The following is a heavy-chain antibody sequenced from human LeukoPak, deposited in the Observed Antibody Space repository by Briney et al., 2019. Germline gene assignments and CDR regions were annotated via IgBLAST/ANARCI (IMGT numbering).Heavy chain of an antibody. J-gene: IGHJ4*02. Sequence: GGSLRLSCAASGFTFSSYSTNWVRQAPGKGLEWVSSISSSSSYIYYADSVKGRFTISRDNAKNSLYLQMNSLRAEDTAVYYCARLAFPHRGPTDYWGQGTLVTASS. CDR3: ARLAFPHRGPTDY. V-gene: IGHV3-21*01. CDR1: GFTFSSYS. CDR2: ISSSSSYI.